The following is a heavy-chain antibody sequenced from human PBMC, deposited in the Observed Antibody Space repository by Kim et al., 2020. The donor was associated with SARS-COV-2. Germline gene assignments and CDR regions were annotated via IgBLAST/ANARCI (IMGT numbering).Heavy chain of an antibody. D-gene: IGHD1-20*01. J-gene: IGHJ4*02. CDR3: AKLTGSAPVDY. V-gene: IGHV3-23*01. Sequence: SYADSVKCRSTISRDNSKKTFYLQMNGLRADDRAVYYWAKLTGSAPVDYWGQGTLITVSS.